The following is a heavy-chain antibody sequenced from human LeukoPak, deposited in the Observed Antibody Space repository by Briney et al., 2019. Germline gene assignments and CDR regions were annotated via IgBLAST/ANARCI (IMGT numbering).Heavy chain of an antibody. D-gene: IGHD6-19*01. J-gene: IGHJ4*02. CDR2: IRNDGSIK. CDR3: AKDQKDSSGWHFVY. Sequence: PGGSLRLSCAASGFTFSSNGMHWVRQAPGKGLEWAAFIRNDGSIKYHADSVKGRFTISRDNSKNTLYLQMNSLRAEDTAVYYCAKDQKDSSGWHFVYWGQGTLVTVSS. CDR1: GFTFSSNG. V-gene: IGHV3-30*02.